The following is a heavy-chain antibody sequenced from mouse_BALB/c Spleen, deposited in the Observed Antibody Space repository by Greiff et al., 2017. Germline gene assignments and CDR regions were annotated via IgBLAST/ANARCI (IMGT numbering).Heavy chain of an antibody. D-gene: IGHD3-2*01. CDR2: INPSNGRT. V-gene: IGHV1S81*02. CDR1: GYTFTSYW. CDR3: ARSAPRQLGLLFDY. J-gene: IGHJ2*01. Sequence: QVQLQQPGAELVKPGASVKLSCKASGYTFTSYWMHWVKQRPGQGLEWIGEINPSNGRTNYNEKFKSKATLTVDKSSSTAYMQLSSLTSEDSAVYYCARSAPRQLGLLFDYWGQGTTRTVSS.